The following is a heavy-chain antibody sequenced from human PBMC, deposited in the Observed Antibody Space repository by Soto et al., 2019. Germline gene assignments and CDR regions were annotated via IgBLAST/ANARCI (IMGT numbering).Heavy chain of an antibody. D-gene: IGHD2-8*02. CDR3: AGEVSWTGAFHY. Sequence: QVQLEQSGPGLVKPSQTLSLTCKISGGSISSLNDYWSWIRQSPGEGLEWIGYIFDSGTAHYNPSLKGRVRTSGDTSQRQFSLTIPSVTVADTAVYLRAGEVSWTGAFHYWGQGNLGTLSS. V-gene: IGHV4-30-4*03. CDR2: IFDSGTA. CDR1: GGSISSLNDY. J-gene: IGHJ4*02.